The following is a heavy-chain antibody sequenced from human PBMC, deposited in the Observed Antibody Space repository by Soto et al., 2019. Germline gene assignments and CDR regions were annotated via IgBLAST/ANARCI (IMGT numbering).Heavy chain of an antibody. J-gene: IGHJ5*02. CDR1: GGSFSGYY. CDR3: ARGPIFGVVNLPYFDP. Sequence: SETLSLTCAVYGGSFSGYYWSWIRQPPGKGLEWIGEINHSGSTNYNPSLKSRVTISVDTSKNQFSLKLSSVTAADTAVYYCARGPIFGVVNLPYFDPWGQGTLVTVSS. V-gene: IGHV4-34*01. D-gene: IGHD3-3*01. CDR2: INHSGST.